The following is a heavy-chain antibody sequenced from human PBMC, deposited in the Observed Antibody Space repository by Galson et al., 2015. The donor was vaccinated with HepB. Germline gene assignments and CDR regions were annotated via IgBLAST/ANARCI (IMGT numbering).Heavy chain of an antibody. V-gene: IGHV3-48*01. CDR3: AILDHFDAFDI. CDR2: ISSSSSTI. CDR1: GFTLSSYS. J-gene: IGHJ3*02. Sequence: SLRLSCAASGFTLSSYSMNWVRQAPGKGLEWVSYISSSSSTIYYADSVKGRFTISRDNAKNSLYLQMNSLRAEDTAVYYCAILDHFDAFDIWGQGTMVTVSS.